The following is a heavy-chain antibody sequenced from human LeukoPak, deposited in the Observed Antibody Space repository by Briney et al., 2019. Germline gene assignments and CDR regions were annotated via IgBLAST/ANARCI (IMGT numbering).Heavy chain of an antibody. V-gene: IGHV1-18*01. Sequence: ASVKVSCKASGYTFTSYGISWVRQAPGQGLEWMGWISAYNGNTNHAQKLQGRVTMTTDTSTSTAYMELRSLRSDDTAVYYCARDPMVRGVIILFDPWGQGTLVTVSS. CDR1: GYTFTSYG. J-gene: IGHJ5*02. CDR3: ARDPMVRGVIILFDP. CDR2: ISAYNGNT. D-gene: IGHD3-10*01.